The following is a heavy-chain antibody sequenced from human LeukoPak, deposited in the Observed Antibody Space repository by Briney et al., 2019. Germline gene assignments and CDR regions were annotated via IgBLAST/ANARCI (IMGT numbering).Heavy chain of an antibody. J-gene: IGHJ6*02. Sequence: SVKVSCKASGGTFSSYAISWVRQAPGQGLEWMGRIIPILGIANYAQKFQGRVTITADKSTSTAYMELSSLRSEDTAVYYCAREHPTTVKGMDVWGQGTTVTVSS. D-gene: IGHD4-17*01. CDR1: GGTFSSYA. CDR2: IIPILGIA. V-gene: IGHV1-69*04. CDR3: AREHPTTVKGMDV.